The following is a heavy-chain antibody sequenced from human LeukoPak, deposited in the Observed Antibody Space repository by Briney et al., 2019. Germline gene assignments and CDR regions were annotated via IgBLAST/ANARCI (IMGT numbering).Heavy chain of an antibody. V-gene: IGHV3-74*01. CDR3: ARAQYIPPFDP. CDR1: GFTFSSYW. J-gene: IGHJ5*02. D-gene: IGHD6-6*01. Sequence: GGSLRLSCAASGFTFSSYWMHWVRQAPGKGLVWVSRINSDGSSTSYADSVKGRSTISRDNAKNTLYLQMNSLRAEDTAVYYCARAQYIPPFDPWGQGTLVTVSS. CDR2: INSDGSST.